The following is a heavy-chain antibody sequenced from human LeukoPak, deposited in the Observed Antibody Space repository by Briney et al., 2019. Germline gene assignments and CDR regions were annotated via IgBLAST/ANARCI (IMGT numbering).Heavy chain of an antibody. CDR2: VSYDGSNK. V-gene: IGHV3-30-3*01. J-gene: IGHJ4*02. CDR3: PSAYAAFTYYDIFTASLSPKPIDY. Sequence: PGRSLRLSCAASGFTFSSHAMHWVRQAPGKGLGWVAVVSYDGSNKYYADSVKGRFTISRDNSKNTLYMQMNRLRAEDTAVYYCPSAYAAFTYYDIFTASLSPKPIDYWGQGPLVTVSS. D-gene: IGHD3-9*01. CDR1: GFTFSSHA.